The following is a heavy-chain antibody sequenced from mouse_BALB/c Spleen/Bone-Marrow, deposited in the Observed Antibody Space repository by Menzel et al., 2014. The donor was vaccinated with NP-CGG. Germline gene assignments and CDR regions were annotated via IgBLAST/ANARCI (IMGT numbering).Heavy chain of an antibody. V-gene: IGHV3-8*02. CDR2: ISYSSST. CDR3: ARYNGNSRAWFAY. CDR1: GDSITSGY. Sequence: EVQLQQSGPSLVKPSQTLSLTCSVTGDSITSGYWNWIRKFPGNKLEYMGYISYSSSTYYNPSLKSRISITRDTSKNQYYLQLNSVTTEDTATYYCARYNGNSRAWFAYWGQGTLVTVSA. J-gene: IGHJ3*01. D-gene: IGHD2-1*01.